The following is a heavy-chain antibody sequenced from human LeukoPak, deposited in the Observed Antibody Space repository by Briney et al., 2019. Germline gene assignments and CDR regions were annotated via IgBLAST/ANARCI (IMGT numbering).Heavy chain of an antibody. CDR1: GFTFSSYS. D-gene: IGHD2-21*01. J-gene: IGHJ4*02. CDR2: ISSSSGYI. Sequence: PGGSLRLSCAASGFTFSSYSMNWVRQAPGKGLEWVSSISSSSGYIYYADSVKGRFTISRDNAKNSLYLQMNSLRAEDTAVYYCARSSIWDVVVIAIGDWGQGTLVTVSS. CDR3: ARSSIWDVVVIAIGD. V-gene: IGHV3-21*01.